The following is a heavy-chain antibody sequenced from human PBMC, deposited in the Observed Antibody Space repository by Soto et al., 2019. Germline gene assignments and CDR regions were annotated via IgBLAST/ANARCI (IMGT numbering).Heavy chain of an antibody. CDR1: GGSISSGDYY. Sequence: KPSETLSLTCTVSGGSISSGDYYWNWIRQHPGKGLEWIGYIYYSGSTYYNPSLQSRVTISLDTSKNQFSLKLSSVTAADTAVYYCARSLYCITTTCAIAHWFDPWGQGTLVTVSS. CDR2: IYYSGST. CDR3: ARSLYCITTTCAIAHWFDP. J-gene: IGHJ5*02. D-gene: IGHD2-2*01. V-gene: IGHV4-31*03.